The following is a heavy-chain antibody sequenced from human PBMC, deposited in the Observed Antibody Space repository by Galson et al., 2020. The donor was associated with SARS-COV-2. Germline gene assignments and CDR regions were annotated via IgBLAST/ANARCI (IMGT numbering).Heavy chain of an antibody. CDR2: LNPKSGGT. CDR1: GYTFTDSY. Sequence: ASVKVSCQASGYTFTDSYIHWVRQAPGQGLEWMGWLNPKSGGTNYAQKFEGRVTMTRDTSITTAYMELSRLSADDPAVYYCARLRYYDVLTGYIVDVWGQGTMVTVSS. V-gene: IGHV1-2*02. CDR3: ARLRYYDVLTGYIVDV. D-gene: IGHD3-9*01. J-gene: IGHJ6*02.